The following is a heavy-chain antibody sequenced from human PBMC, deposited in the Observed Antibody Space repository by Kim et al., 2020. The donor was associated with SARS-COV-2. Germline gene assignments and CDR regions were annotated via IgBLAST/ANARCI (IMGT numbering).Heavy chain of an antibody. CDR2: ISGSSGFT. D-gene: IGHD4-17*01. CDR1: GFTFSAYY. V-gene: IGHV3-11*06. CDR3: ARGGSTVTTGGYYHGRDV. Sequence: GGSLRLSCAASGFTFSAYYMSWIRQAPGKGLQWVSYISGSSGFTNYGDSVKGRFTISRDNAKNSLYLQMNSLRDEDTAVYFCARGGSTVTTGGYYHGRDVWRQDTALTVSS. J-gene: IGHJ6*02.